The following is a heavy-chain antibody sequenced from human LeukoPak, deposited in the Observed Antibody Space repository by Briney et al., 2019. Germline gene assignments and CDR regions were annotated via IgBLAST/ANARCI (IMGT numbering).Heavy chain of an antibody. CDR3: AREDYGGDAFDI. D-gene: IGHD4-23*01. Sequence: PSETLSLTCTVSGGSICSGGYYWSWLRQHPGKGLEWIGYIYYSGSTYYNPSLKSRVTISVDTSKNQFSLKLSSVTAADTAVYYCAREDYGGDAFDIWGQGTMVTVSS. V-gene: IGHV4-30-4*08. CDR1: GGSICSGGYY. J-gene: IGHJ3*02. CDR2: IYYSGST.